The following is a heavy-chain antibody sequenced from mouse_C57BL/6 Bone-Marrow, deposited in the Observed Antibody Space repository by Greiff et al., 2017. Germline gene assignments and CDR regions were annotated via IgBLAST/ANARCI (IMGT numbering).Heavy chain of an antibody. V-gene: IGHV2-5*01. CDR3: AKFDGYPYAMDY. CDR1: GFSLTSYG. CDR2: IWRGGST. D-gene: IGHD2-3*01. J-gene: IGHJ4*01. Sequence: QVQLQQSGPGLVQPSQSLSITCTVSGFSLTSYGVHWVRQSPGKGLEWLGVIWRGGSTDYNAAFMSRLSITKDNSKSQVFFTMNSLQADDTAIYYCAKFDGYPYAMDYWGQGTSVTVSS.